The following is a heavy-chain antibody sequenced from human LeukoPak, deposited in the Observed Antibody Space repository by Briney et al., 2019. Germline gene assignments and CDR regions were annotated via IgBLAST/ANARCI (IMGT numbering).Heavy chain of an antibody. CDR3: AKDREWLVEYYFDY. J-gene: IGHJ4*02. Sequence: PGGSLRLSCAASGFTFSSYGMHWVRQAPGKGLEWVAVISYDGSNKYYADSVKGRFTISRDNSKNTLYLQVNSLRAEDTAVYYCAKDREWLVEYYFDYWGQGTLVTVSS. CDR2: ISYDGSNK. D-gene: IGHD6-19*01. V-gene: IGHV3-30*18. CDR1: GFTFSSYG.